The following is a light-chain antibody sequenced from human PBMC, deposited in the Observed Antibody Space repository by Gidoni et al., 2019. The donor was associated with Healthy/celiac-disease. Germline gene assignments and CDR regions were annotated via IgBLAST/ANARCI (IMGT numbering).Light chain of an antibody. CDR1: QSISSY. CDR2: AAS. Sequence: DIQMTQSPSSLSASVGDSVTITCRESQSISSYLNWYQQKPGKAPKLLIYAASSLQSGVPPRFSGSGAGTDFSLTISSLQPEDFATYYCQQSYSTPYTFGQGTKLEIK. J-gene: IGKJ2*01. CDR3: QQSYSTPYT. V-gene: IGKV1-39*01.